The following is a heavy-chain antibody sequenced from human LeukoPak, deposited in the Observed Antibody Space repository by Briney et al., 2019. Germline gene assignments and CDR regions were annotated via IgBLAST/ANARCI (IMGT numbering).Heavy chain of an antibody. J-gene: IGHJ6*02. CDR3: ARDLSSTSGYWYYGMDV. D-gene: IGHD2-2*01. V-gene: IGHV3-21*01. CDR1: GFTFSSCS. CDR2: ISSSSSYI. Sequence: PGGSLRLSCAASGFTFSSCSMNWVRQAPGKGLEWVSSISSSSSYIYYADSVKGRFTISRDNAKNSLYLQMNSLRAEDTAVYYCARDLSSTSGYWYYGMDVWGQGTTVTVSS.